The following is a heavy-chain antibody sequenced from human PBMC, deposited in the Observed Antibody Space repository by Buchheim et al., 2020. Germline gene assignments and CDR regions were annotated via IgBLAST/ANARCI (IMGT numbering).Heavy chain of an antibody. D-gene: IGHD3-22*01. J-gene: IGHJ4*02. Sequence: QVQLVESGGGVVQPGRSLRLSCAASGFTFSSYGMHWVRQAPGKGLEWVAIIWYDGSNKYYPDSVKGRFTISRDNSKNTLYLQMNSLRAEDTAVYYCARDDTMIVVVITTGMAYWGQGTL. V-gene: IGHV3-33*01. CDR1: GFTFSSYG. CDR3: ARDDTMIVVVITTGMAY. CDR2: IWYDGSNK.